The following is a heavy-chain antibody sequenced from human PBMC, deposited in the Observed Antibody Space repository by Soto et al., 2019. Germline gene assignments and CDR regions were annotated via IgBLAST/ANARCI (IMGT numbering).Heavy chain of an antibody. Sequence: PGGSLRLSCAASGFTFSSYAMSWVRQAPGKGLEWVSAVSGSGSNTYYADSVKGRFTISRDNSKNTLYLQMNSPRAEDTAVYYCAKVRYANGWLFDYWGQGTLVTVSS. J-gene: IGHJ4*02. D-gene: IGHD3-9*01. CDR1: GFTFSSYA. CDR3: AKVRYANGWLFDY. V-gene: IGHV3-23*01. CDR2: VSGSGSNT.